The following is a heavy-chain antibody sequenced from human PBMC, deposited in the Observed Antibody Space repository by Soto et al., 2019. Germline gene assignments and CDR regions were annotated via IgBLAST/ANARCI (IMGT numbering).Heavy chain of an antibody. V-gene: IGHV4-59*08. CDR2: IYYSGST. J-gene: IGHJ5*02. CDR3: ARSGYSSPRFAP. Sequence: SETLSLTCTVSGGSISSYYWSWIRQPPGKGLEWIGYIYYSGSTNYNPSLKSRVTISVDTSKNQFSLKLSSVTAADTAVYYCARSGYSSPRFAPWGQGTLVTVSS. CDR1: GGSISSYY. D-gene: IGHD6-13*01.